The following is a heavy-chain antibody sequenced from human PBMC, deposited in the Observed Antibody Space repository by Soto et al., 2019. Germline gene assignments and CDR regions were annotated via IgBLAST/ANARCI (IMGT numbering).Heavy chain of an antibody. Sequence: QVQLQQWGAGLLKPSETLSLTCAVYGGSFSGYYWTWIRQPPGTGLEWIGAINHSGSTNYNPSLKSRVTISVDTSKNQCSLKLTSVTAADTAVYYCARDKITGLFDYWGQGTLVTVSS. CDR2: INHSGST. J-gene: IGHJ4*02. CDR1: GGSFSGYY. D-gene: IGHD2-8*02. V-gene: IGHV4-34*01. CDR3: ARDKITGLFDY.